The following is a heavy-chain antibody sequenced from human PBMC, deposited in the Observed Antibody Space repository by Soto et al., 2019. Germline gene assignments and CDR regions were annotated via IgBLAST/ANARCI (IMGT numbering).Heavy chain of an antibody. CDR3: AKRIAAAGHNYYYGMDV. D-gene: IGHD6-13*01. V-gene: IGHV3-30*18. J-gene: IGHJ6*02. Sequence: GGSLRLSCAASGFTFSSYGMHWVRQAPGKGLEWVAVISYDGSNKYYADSVKGRFTISRDNSKNTLYLQMNSLRAEDTAVYYCAKRIAAAGHNYYYGMDVWGQGITVTV. CDR1: GFTFSSYG. CDR2: ISYDGSNK.